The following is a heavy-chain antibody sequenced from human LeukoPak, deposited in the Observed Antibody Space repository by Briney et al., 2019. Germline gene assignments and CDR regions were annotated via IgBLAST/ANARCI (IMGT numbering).Heavy chain of an antibody. V-gene: IGHV3-21*01. CDR2: ISSSSSYI. CDR3: ARDFSDTDWFDP. D-gene: IGHD5-18*01. Sequence: PGGSLRLSCAASGFPFTSYNMNWVRQAPGKGLEWVSSISSSSSYIYYADSVKGRFTISRDNAKNSLYLQMNSLRAEDTAVYYCARDFSDTDWFDPWGQGTLVTVSS. CDR1: GFPFTSYN. J-gene: IGHJ5*02.